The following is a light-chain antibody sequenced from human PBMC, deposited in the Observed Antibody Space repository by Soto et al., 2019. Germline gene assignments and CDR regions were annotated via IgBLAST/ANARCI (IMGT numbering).Light chain of an antibody. CDR3: QQYGSSPRFT. Sequence: DIALTQSPGTLSLSPGERATLSCRARQSVSDNHLAWYQQKPGQAPRLLIYRASRRATDIPDRFSGSGSGTEFSLTISRLEPEDFAVYYCQQYGSSPRFTFGPGTKVDI. CDR1: QSVSDNH. V-gene: IGKV3-20*01. J-gene: IGKJ3*01. CDR2: RAS.